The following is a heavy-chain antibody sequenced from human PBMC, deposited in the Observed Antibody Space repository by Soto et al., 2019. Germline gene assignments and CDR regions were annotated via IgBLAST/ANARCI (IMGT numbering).Heavy chain of an antibody. D-gene: IGHD3-10*01. CDR1: GGSISSGGYY. V-gene: IGHV4-31*03. Sequence: PSETLSLTCTVSGGSISSGGYYWSWIRQHPGKGLEWIGYIYYSGSTYYNPSLKSRVTISVDTSKNQFSLKLSSVTAADTAVYYCARDNPVGALFGKKYYYGMDVWGQGTTVTVSS. CDR3: ARDNPVGALFGKKYYYGMDV. J-gene: IGHJ6*02. CDR2: IYYSGST.